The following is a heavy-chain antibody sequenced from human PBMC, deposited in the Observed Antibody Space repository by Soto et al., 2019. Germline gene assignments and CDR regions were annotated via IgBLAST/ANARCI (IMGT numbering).Heavy chain of an antibody. D-gene: IGHD5-12*01. CDR2: IKSRADGETK. CDR1: GFTFSHAW. J-gene: IGHJ5*02. V-gene: IGHV3-15*01. Sequence: EMHLVDSGGGLVKPGGSLRLSCAASGFTFSHAWMSWVRQAPGKGLEWVGRIKSRADGETKDYGAPVRGRFTISRDDSKNTVYLEMNRLKTEDNAIYFCTVIKRPDQYCNSGYRFDPWGPGTLVTVSS. CDR3: TVIKRPDQYCNSGYRFDP.